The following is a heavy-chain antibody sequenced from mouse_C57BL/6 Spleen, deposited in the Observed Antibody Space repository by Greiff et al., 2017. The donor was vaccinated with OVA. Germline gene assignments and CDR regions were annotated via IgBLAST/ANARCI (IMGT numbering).Heavy chain of an antibody. CDR1: GYTFTSYW. D-gene: IGHD3-2*02. CDR3: ARGAGSGPRFDY. Sequence: QVQLQQPGAELVKPGASVKLSCKASGYTFTSYWMQWVKQRPGQGLEWIGEIDPSDSYTNYNQKFKGKATLTVDTSSSTAYMQLSSLTSEDSAVYYCARGAGSGPRFDYWGKGTTLTVSS. J-gene: IGHJ2*01. CDR2: IDPSDSYT. V-gene: IGHV1-50*01.